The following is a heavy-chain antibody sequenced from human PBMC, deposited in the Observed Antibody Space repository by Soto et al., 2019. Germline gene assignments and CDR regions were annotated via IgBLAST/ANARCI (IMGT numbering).Heavy chain of an antibody. D-gene: IGHD6-13*01. CDR1: GYSFISSE. CDR2: MNPNTGYT. Sequence: ASVKVSCKASGYSFISSEINWVRQATGQGLEWVGQMNPNTGYTESAGKFQGRVTMTRDISSNTAYLELSGLASEDTAVYYCARDPPASGPDFDSWGQGTLVTVSS. J-gene: IGHJ4*02. V-gene: IGHV1-8*01. CDR3: ARDPPASGPDFDS.